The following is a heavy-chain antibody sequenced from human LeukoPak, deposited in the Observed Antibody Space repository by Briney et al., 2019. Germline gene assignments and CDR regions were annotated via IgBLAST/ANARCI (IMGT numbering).Heavy chain of an antibody. CDR1: GGSISNYY. Sequence: SETLSLTCTASGGSISNYYWSWIRQPPGKGLEWIGYIYYSGSTNYNPSLKSRVTMSVDTSKNQFSLKLSSVTAADMAVYYCARYDFNKFFDYWGQGTLVTVSS. J-gene: IGHJ4*02. V-gene: IGHV4-59*01. CDR2: IYYSGST. D-gene: IGHD3-3*01. CDR3: ARYDFNKFFDY.